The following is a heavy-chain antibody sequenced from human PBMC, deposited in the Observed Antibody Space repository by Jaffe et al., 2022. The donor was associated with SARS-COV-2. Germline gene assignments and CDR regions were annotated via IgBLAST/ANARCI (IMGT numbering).Heavy chain of an antibody. J-gene: IGHJ4*02. CDR1: GFKFDGHW. D-gene: IGHD5-18*01. CDR3: AREFVWGWIPVGGAARESVNGFFDH. Sequence: EVQLVESGGGLVQPGGSLRLSCTASGFKFDGHWMTWVRQAPGKGLEWVANIDTDGNKKHSVDSVKGRFTISRDNVKKSVYLQMNNLRAEDTAIYYCAREFVWGWIPVGGAARESVNGFFDHWGPGTLVTVSS. V-gene: IGHV3-7*03. CDR2: IDTDGNKK.